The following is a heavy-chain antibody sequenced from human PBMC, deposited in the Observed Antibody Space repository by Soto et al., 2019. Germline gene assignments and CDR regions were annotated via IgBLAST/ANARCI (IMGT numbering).Heavy chain of an antibody. CDR3: ARREKWHDFEY. Sequence: GESLKISCKGSGYDFSSYWIAWVRQMPGKGLEWMGMIYPGDSDTKYSPSFRGRVTISADRSTSTAYLHWGSLTASDTAMYFCARREKWHDFEYWGQGSRVTVSS. J-gene: IGHJ4*02. CDR2: IYPGDSDT. CDR1: GYDFSSYW. V-gene: IGHV5-51*01. D-gene: IGHD5-12*01.